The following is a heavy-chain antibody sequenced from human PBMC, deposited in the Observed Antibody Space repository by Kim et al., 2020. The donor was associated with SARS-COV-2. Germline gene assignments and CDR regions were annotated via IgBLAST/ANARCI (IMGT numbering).Heavy chain of an antibody. CDR2: VGGGGGDT. V-gene: IGHV3-23*01. CDR1: GFTFSSYA. D-gene: IGHD2-21*02. Sequence: GGSLRLSCAASGFTFSSYAMSWVRQAPGKGLEWVSTVGGGGGDTYYADSVKGRFAISRDNSKNTLSLLMSSLRTEDTGVYYCAKDGIYGDPPRHAFDIWGQGTMVTVSS. J-gene: IGHJ3*02. CDR3: AKDGIYGDPPRHAFDI.